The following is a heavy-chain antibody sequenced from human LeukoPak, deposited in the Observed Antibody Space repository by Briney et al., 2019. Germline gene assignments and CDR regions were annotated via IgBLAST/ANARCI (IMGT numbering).Heavy chain of an antibody. CDR2: ISAYNGNT. CDR3: ARDRGRYYYDSSGYSIRADY. CDR1: GYTFTSYG. J-gene: IGHJ4*02. Sequence: GASVKVSCKASGYTFTSYGISWVRQAPGQGLEWMGWISAYNGNTNYAQKLQGRVTMTTDTSTSTAYMELRSLRSDDTAVYYCARDRGRYYYDSSGYSIRADYWGQGILVTVSS. D-gene: IGHD3-22*01. V-gene: IGHV1-18*01.